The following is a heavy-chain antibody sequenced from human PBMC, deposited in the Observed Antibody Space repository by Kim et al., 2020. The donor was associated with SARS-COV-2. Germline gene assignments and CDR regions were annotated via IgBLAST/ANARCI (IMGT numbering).Heavy chain of an antibody. CDR1: GFTFSNAW. J-gene: IGHJ6*02. CDR2: IKSKTDGGTT. D-gene: IGHD5-12*01. CDR3: TTQKLPQGYSGYDFNSYYYYYGMDV. Sequence: GGSLRLSCAASGFTFSNAWMSWVRQAPGKGLEWVGRIKSKTDGGTTDYAAPVKGRFTISRDDSKNTLYLQMNSLKTEDTAVYYCTTQKLPQGYSGYDFNSYYYYYGMDVWGQGSTVTVSS. V-gene: IGHV3-15*01.